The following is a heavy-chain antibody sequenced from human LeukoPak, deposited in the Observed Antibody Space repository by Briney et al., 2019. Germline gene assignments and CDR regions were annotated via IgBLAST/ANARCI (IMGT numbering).Heavy chain of an antibody. Sequence: PGGSLRLSCAASGFTFSSYWMSWVRQAPGKGLEWVANIKQDGSEKYYVDSVKGRFTISRDNAKNSLYLQMNSLRAEDTAVYYCARDHAHCSNTSCPMFDYWGQGTLVTVSS. J-gene: IGHJ4*02. V-gene: IGHV3-7*01. CDR2: IKQDGSEK. CDR1: GFTFSSYW. CDR3: ARDHAHCSNTSCPMFDY. D-gene: IGHD2-2*01.